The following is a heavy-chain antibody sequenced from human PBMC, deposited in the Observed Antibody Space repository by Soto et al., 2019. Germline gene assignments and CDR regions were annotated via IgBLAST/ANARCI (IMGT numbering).Heavy chain of an antibody. CDR3: AKDRGVRGPTGNWFDP. D-gene: IGHD3-10*01. V-gene: IGHV3-30*18. Sequence: GGSLRLSCAASGFTFSSYGMHWVRQAPGKGLEWVAVISYDGSNKYYADSVKGRFTISRDNSKNTLYLQMNSLRAEDTAVYYCAKDRGVRGPTGNWFDPWGQGTLVTVSS. CDR1: GFTFSSYG. J-gene: IGHJ5*02. CDR2: ISYDGSNK.